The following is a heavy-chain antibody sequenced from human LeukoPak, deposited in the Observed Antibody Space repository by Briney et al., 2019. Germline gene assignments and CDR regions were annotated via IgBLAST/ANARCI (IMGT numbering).Heavy chain of an antibody. D-gene: IGHD2-21*01. J-gene: IGHJ3*02. CDR1: GGTFSSYA. Sequence: ASVKVSCKASGGTFSSYAISWVRQAPGQGLEWMGWISPYNADTYYAQKLQGRVTMTTETSTSTAYMELRSLRSDDTAVYYCARVFRADVLDIWGQGTMVTVSS. CDR3: ARVFRADVLDI. CDR2: ISPYNADT. V-gene: IGHV1-18*01.